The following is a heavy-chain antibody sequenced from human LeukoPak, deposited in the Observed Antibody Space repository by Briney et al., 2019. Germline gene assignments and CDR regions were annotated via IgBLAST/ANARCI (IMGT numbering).Heavy chain of an antibody. V-gene: IGHV3-7*03. J-gene: IGHJ4*02. CDR2: IKQDGSEK. CDR1: GFSFSSYG. D-gene: IGHD6-19*01. CDR3: ARRRQQWLSYYFDY. Sequence: PGGSLRLSCAASGFSFSSYGMHWVRQAPGKGLEWVANIKQDGSEKYYVDSVKGRFTISRDNAKNSLYLQMNSLRAEDTAVYYCARRRQQWLSYYFDYWGQGTLVTVSS.